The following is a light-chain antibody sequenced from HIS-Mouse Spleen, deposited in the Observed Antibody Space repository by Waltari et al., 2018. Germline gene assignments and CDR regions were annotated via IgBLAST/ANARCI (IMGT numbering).Light chain of an antibody. CDR2: EDS. CDR1: ALPKKY. J-gene: IGLJ2*01. Sequence: SYELTQPPSVSVSPGQTARITCSGHALPKKYAYWYQQKSGQAPVLVIYEDSKRPPGIPERFSGSSSGTMATLTISGAQVEDEADYYCYSTDSGGNHRVFGGGTKLTVL. CDR3: YSTDSGGNHRV. V-gene: IGLV3-10*01.